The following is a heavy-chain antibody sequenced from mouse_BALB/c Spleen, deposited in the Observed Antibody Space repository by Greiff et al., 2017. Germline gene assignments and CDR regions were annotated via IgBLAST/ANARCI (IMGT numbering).Heavy chain of an antibody. CDR3: SRDATMTDDAMDY. CDR1: GFSLPAYG. Sequence: VKLVESGPGLVAPSQSLSITCTVPGFSLPAYGVNWVRQPPGKGLEWLGMIWGDGSTDSNSALKSRLSISKDNSKRQVFLKMNSLQTEDTARYYCSRDATMTDDAMDYGGQGTSVTVSS. CDR2: IWGDGST. V-gene: IGHV2-6-7*01. D-gene: IGHD2-4*01. J-gene: IGHJ4*01.